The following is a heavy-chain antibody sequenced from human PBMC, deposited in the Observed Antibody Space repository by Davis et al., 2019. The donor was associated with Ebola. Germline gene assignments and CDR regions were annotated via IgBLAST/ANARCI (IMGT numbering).Heavy chain of an antibody. J-gene: IGHJ5*02. V-gene: IGHV4-59*01. CDR3: SRDLAVAGTGDWFDP. CDR1: GGSISSYY. Sequence: PSETLSLTCTVSGGSISSYYWSWIRQPQGKGLEWIGYIYYSGSTHYNPSLKSRVTSSVDTSKNQFSLKLSSVTAADTAVYYCSRDLAVAGTGDWFDPCGQGTLVTVSS. CDR2: IYYSGST. D-gene: IGHD6-19*01.